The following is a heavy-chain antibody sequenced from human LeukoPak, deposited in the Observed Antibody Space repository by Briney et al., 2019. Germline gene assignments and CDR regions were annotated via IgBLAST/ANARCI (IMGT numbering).Heavy chain of an antibody. J-gene: IGHJ4*02. D-gene: IGHD5-18*01. CDR1: GFTFSNYW. Sequence: PGGSLRLSCATSGFTFSNYWMNWVRQAPGKGLEWVAIIERDGSEKYYVDSVKGRFTISRDSAKNSLYLQMSSLRAEDTAVYYCARDPSRGYTYGYGDYWGQGTLVTVSS. V-gene: IGHV3-7*01. CDR2: IERDGSEK. CDR3: ARDPSRGYTYGYGDY.